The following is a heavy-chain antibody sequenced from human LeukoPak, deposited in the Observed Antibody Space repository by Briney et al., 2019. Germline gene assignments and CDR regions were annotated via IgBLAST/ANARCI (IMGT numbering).Heavy chain of an antibody. CDR2: MNPNSGNT. CDR1: GHAFTSYG. V-gene: IGHV1-8*02. D-gene: IGHD3-10*01. J-gene: IGHJ4*02. Sequence: ASVKVSCKASGHAFTSYGISWVRQAPGQGLEWMGWMNPNSGNTGYAQKFQGRVTMTRNTSISTAYMELSSLRSEDTAVYYCARVGYYGSGSYEEYYFDYWGQGTLVTVSS. CDR3: ARVGYYGSGSYEEYYFDY.